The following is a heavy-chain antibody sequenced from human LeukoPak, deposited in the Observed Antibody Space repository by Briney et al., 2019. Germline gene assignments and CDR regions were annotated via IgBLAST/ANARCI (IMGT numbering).Heavy chain of an antibody. D-gene: IGHD2-15*01. V-gene: IGHV1-18*01. CDR1: GYTFINYG. Sequence: ASVTVSCKASGYTFINYGISWVRQAPGQGLEWMGWISAHNGNTNYAQKLQGRATMTTDTSTSTAYMELRSLRSDDTAVYYCAACSGGSCYNPFDYWGQGTLVTVSS. J-gene: IGHJ4*02. CDR3: AACSGGSCYNPFDY. CDR2: ISAHNGNT.